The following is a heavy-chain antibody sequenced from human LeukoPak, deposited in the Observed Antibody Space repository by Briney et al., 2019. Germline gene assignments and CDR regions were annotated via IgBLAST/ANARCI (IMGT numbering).Heavy chain of an antibody. V-gene: IGHV3-23*01. CDR1: GFTFSNYN. Sequence: PGGSLRLSCAASGFTFSNYNMNWVRQAPGKGLEWVSGISGLGGSAYYAASVKGRFIISRDNSGNTLFFQLTNLRVEDTAVYYCARRGGSSWSSFDYWGHGTLVTVSS. CDR2: ISGLGGSA. J-gene: IGHJ4*01. CDR3: ARRGGSSWSSFDY. D-gene: IGHD6-13*01.